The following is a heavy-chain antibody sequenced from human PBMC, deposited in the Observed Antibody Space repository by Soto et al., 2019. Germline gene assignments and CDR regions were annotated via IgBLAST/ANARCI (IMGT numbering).Heavy chain of an antibody. J-gene: IGHJ3*02. Sequence: GSLRLSCAGSGSTFTDFTMTWVRQAPGKGLEWVSAISGDGLSTYYAGSVKGRFTISRDNSKTTLYLQMNSLRAEDTAVYYCARRPDAFDIWGRGTMVTVSS. V-gene: IGHV3-23*01. CDR3: ARRPDAFDI. CDR1: GSTFTDFT. CDR2: ISGDGLST.